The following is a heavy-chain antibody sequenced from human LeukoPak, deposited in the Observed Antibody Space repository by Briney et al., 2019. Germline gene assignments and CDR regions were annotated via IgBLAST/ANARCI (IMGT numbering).Heavy chain of an antibody. J-gene: IGHJ6*03. CDR2: IKSKTDGGTT. CDR1: GFTFSNAW. Sequence: GGSLRLSCAASGFTFSNAWMSWVRQAPGKGLEWVGRIKSKTDGGTTDYAAPVKGRFTISRDDSKNTLYLQMNGLKTEDTAVYYCTTDPIVVVPAAMYYMDVWGKGTTVTVSS. CDR3: TTDPIVVVPAAMYYMDV. D-gene: IGHD2-2*01. V-gene: IGHV3-15*01.